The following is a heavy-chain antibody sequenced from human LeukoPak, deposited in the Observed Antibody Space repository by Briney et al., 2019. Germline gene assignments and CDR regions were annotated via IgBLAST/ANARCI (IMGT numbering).Heavy chain of an antibody. Sequence: SETLSLTCTVSGGSISSYYWSWIRQPPGKGLEWIGYIYYSGSTNYNPSLKSRITISLDTSKNQFSLLLSSVTAADAAVYYCARGGSVVAFRYYFDYWGQGTLVTVSS. V-gene: IGHV4-59*01. D-gene: IGHD2-21*01. J-gene: IGHJ4*02. CDR1: GGSISSYY. CDR2: IYYSGST. CDR3: ARGGSVVAFRYYFDY.